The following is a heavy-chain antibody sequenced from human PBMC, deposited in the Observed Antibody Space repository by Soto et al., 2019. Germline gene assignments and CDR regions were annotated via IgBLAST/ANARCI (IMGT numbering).Heavy chain of an antibody. D-gene: IGHD2-21*01. V-gene: IGHV3-48*03. J-gene: IGHJ4*02. Sequence: GGSLRLSCAASGFPFSHFEMSLVRQSQGKGLEWISYITSSGGTTYYADSVKGRFTISRDNTKNSLYLQMNSLRAEDTAVYYCAKGHVFVAPQMGRSFDSWCQGSVVAVSS. CDR1: GFPFSHFE. CDR3: AKGHVFVAPQMGRSFDS. CDR2: ITSSGGTT.